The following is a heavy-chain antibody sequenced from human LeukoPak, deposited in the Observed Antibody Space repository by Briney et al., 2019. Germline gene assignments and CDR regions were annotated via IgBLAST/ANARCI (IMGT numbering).Heavy chain of an antibody. CDR2: SADGSATK. CDR3: ARAFTIFGVVIAY. V-gene: IGHV3-48*04. D-gene: IGHD3-3*01. Sequence: PGGSPRLSCVVSGFDFGAFGMNWVRQAPGKGLEWISYSADGSATKYYADSVKGRFTISRDNAKNSLYLQMNSLRAEDTAVYYCARAFTIFGVVIAYWGQGTLVTVSS. CDR1: GFDFGAFG. J-gene: IGHJ4*02.